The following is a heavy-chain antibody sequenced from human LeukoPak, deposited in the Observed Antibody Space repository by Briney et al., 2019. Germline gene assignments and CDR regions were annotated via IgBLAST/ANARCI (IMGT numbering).Heavy chain of an antibody. Sequence: PSETLSLTCTVSGGSISSSSYYWGWIRQPPGKGLEWIGSIYYSGSTYYNPSLKSRVTISVDTSKNQFSLKLSSVTAADTAVYYCARGGGPGDGYYMDVWGKGTTVTVSS. J-gene: IGHJ6*03. CDR2: IYYSGST. V-gene: IGHV4-39*07. CDR1: GGSISSSSYY. D-gene: IGHD7-27*01. CDR3: ARGGGPGDGYYMDV.